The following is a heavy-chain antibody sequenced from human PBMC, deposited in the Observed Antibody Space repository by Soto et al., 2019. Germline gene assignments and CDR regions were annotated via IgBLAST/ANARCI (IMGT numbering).Heavy chain of an antibody. J-gene: IGHJ3*02. V-gene: IGHV1-24*01. CDR3: ARDTDSSGWYEGSYDAFDI. CDR1: GYTLTELS. Sequence: ASVKVSCKVSGYTLTELSMHWVRQAPGKGLDWMGGFDPEDGETIYAQKLQGRVTMTTDTSTSTAYMELRSLRSDDTAVYYCARDTDSSGWYEGSYDAFDIWGQGTMVTVSS. D-gene: IGHD6-19*01. CDR2: FDPEDGET.